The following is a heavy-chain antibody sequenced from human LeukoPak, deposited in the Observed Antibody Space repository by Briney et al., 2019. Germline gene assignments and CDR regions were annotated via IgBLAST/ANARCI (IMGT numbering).Heavy chain of an antibody. CDR3: ARWPNDFCSGYYGGAFDI. Sequence: SETLSLTCAVDGGSFSGYYWSWIRQPPGKGLEWIGEINHSGSTNYNPSLKSRVTISVDTSKNQFFLKLSSVTAADTAVYYCARWPNDFCSGYYGGAFDIWGQGTMVTVSS. CDR2: INHSGST. CDR1: GGSFSGYY. D-gene: IGHD3-3*01. V-gene: IGHV4-34*01. J-gene: IGHJ3*02.